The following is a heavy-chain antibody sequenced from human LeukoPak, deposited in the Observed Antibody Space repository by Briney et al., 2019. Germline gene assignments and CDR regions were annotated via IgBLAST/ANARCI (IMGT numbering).Heavy chain of an antibody. J-gene: IGHJ5*02. CDR1: GGTFSSYA. CDR2: IIPIFGTA. D-gene: IGHD3-10*01. Sequence: SVKVSCKASGGTFSSYAISWVRQAPGQGLEWMGGIIPIFGTANYAQKFQGRVTITADESTSTAYMELSSLRSEDTAVYYCARDRPFGSGSSPFDPWGQGTLVTVSS. CDR3: ARDRPFGSGSSPFDP. V-gene: IGHV1-69*01.